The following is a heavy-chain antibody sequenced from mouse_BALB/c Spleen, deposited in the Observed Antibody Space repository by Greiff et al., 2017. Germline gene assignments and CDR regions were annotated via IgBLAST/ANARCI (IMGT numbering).Heavy chain of an antibody. Sequence: EVKLVESGGGLVQPGGSLRLSCATSGFTFTDYYMSWVRQPPGKALEWLGFIRNKANGYTTEYSASVKGRFTISRDNSQSILCLQMNTLRAEDSATYYCARDYYGSLDYWGQGTTLTVSS. CDR1: GFTFTDYY. CDR2: IRNKANGYTT. CDR3: ARDYYGSLDY. J-gene: IGHJ2*01. D-gene: IGHD1-1*01. V-gene: IGHV7-3*02.